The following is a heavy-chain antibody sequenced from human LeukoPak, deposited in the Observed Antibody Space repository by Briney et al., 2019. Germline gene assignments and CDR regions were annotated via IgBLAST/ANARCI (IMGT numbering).Heavy chain of an antibody. V-gene: IGHV1-69*13. D-gene: IGHD7-27*01. Sequence: ASVKVSCKASGGTFSSYAISWVRQAPGQGLEWMGGIIPIFGTGNYAQKFQGRVTITADESTSTAYMELSSLRSEDTAVYYCARGPPNWGYDYWGPGTLVTVSS. CDR2: IIPIFGTG. J-gene: IGHJ4*02. CDR3: ARGPPNWGYDY. CDR1: GGTFSSYA.